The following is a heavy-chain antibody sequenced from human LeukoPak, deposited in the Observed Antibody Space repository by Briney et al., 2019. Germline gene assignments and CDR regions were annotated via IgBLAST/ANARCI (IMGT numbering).Heavy chain of an antibody. D-gene: IGHD6-19*01. J-gene: IGHJ4*02. V-gene: IGHV3-15*01. CDR2: IKSKTDGGTT. Sequence: KTGGSLRLSCAASGFTFSSYGMHWVRQAPGKGLEWGGRIKSKTDGGTTDYAATVKGRFTISRDDSKNTLYLQMNSLKTEDTAVYYCTTGRAWLVLPDYWGQGTLVTVSS. CDR3: TTGRAWLVLPDY. CDR1: GFTFSSYG.